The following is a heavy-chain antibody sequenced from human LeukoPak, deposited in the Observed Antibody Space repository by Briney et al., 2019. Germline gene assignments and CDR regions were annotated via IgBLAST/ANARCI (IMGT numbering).Heavy chain of an antibody. CDR1: GFTFSSYW. D-gene: IGHD6-19*01. V-gene: IGHV3-7*05. Sequence: GGSLRLSCAASGFTFSSYWMSWVRQAPGKGLEWVANINEDASEKFYVDSVKGRFTVSRDNAKNSLYPQMNSLRAKDAAVYLCARDRISVPGVLDYWGQGTLVTVSS. J-gene: IGHJ4*02. CDR2: INEDASEK. CDR3: ARDRISVPGVLDY.